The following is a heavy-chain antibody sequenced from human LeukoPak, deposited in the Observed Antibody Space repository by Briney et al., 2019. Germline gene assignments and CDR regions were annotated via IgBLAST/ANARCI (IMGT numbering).Heavy chain of an antibody. Sequence: GGSLRLSWAASGFTFRSYGMHWVRQAPGKGLEWVAVISYDGSNKYYADSVKGRFTISRDNSKNTLYLQMDSLRAEATAVYYCAKDRGSYCGGDCDAFDIWGQGTMVTVSS. J-gene: IGHJ3*02. CDR1: GFTFRSYG. CDR2: ISYDGSNK. V-gene: IGHV3-30*18. CDR3: AKDRGSYCGGDCDAFDI. D-gene: IGHD2-21*02.